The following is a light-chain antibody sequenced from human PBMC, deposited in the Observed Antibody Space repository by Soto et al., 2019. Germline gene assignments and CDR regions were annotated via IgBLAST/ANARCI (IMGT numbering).Light chain of an antibody. CDR1: ESISN. V-gene: IGKV3-15*01. CDR3: QQYNNWPPMYT. Sequence: EIVMTQSPATLSVSPGERATLSCRATESISNVGWYQQRPGQAPRLLIYGASTRATGIPDRFSGSGSGTEFTLTISSLQSEDFAVYYCQQYNNWPPMYTFGQGTKVDIK. CDR2: GAS. J-gene: IGKJ2*01.